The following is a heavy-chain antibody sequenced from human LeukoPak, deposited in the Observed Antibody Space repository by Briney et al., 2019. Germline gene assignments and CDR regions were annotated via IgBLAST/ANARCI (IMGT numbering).Heavy chain of an antibody. J-gene: IGHJ6*02. V-gene: IGHV3-30*18. CDR3: AKSMLYSSSWLKYGMDV. Sequence: PGGSLRLSCAASGFTFSSYGMHWVRQAPGKGLEWVAVISYDGSNKYYADSVKGRFTISRDNSKNTLYLQMNSLRAEDTAVYYCAKSMLYSSSWLKYGMDVWGQGTTVTVSS. D-gene: IGHD6-13*01. CDR2: ISYDGSNK. CDR1: GFTFSSYG.